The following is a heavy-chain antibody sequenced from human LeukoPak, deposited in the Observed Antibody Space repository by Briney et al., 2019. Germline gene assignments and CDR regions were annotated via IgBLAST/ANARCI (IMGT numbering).Heavy chain of an antibody. CDR2: IYPGDSES. J-gene: IGHJ4*02. Sequence: TGESLKISCKGSGYTFTSYWLGWVRQMPRKGLEWMGIIYPGDSESKYNPSLQDKVTISADKSNSTAYLQWSSLKAPETAIYYCARIEGSTFDYWGQGTLVTVSS. V-gene: IGHV5-51*01. CDR3: ARIEGSTFDY. CDR1: GYTFTSYW.